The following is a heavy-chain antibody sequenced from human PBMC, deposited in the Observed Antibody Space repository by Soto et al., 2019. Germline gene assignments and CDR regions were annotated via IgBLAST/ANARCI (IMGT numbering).Heavy chain of an antibody. CDR3: ARGAPDSSCGS. J-gene: IGHJ3*01. Sequence: QVQLQESGPALVKPSQTLSLTCTVSGDPITRGTYYWSWFRQLPAEGLEWIGYIYHSGRDYYNPSLRSRATLSGDTSKNQFSLSLTSVTAADTAVYYCARGAPDSSCGSWGQGTMVTVSS. CDR1: GDPITRGTYY. V-gene: IGHV4-31*03. D-gene: IGHD2-15*01. CDR2: IYHSGRD.